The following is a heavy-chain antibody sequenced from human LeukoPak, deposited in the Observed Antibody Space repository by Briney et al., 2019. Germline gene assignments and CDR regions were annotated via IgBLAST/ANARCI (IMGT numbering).Heavy chain of an antibody. Sequence: ASVKVSCKTSGNTFTNNGISWVRQAPGQGLQWMGWISTYNGNTNYAQKFQGRVTITRNTSISTAYMELSSLRSEDTAVYYCARGHYGDYVPAFDIWGQGTMVTVSS. V-gene: IGHV1-18*04. D-gene: IGHD4-17*01. J-gene: IGHJ3*02. CDR1: GNTFTNNG. CDR3: ARGHYGDYVPAFDI. CDR2: ISTYNGNT.